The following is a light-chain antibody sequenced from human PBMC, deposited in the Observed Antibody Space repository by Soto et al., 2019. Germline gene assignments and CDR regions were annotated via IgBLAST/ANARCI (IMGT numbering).Light chain of an antibody. Sequence: EIVLTQSPGTLSLSPGERATLSCRASHSVSISYLAWYQQKPGQAPRLLIYGASSRATGIPDRFSGSGSGTDFTLTISRLEPEDFAVYYCQQYGSSLFTFGPGTKVDIK. J-gene: IGKJ3*01. CDR3: QQYGSSLFT. CDR1: HSVSISY. V-gene: IGKV3-20*01. CDR2: GAS.